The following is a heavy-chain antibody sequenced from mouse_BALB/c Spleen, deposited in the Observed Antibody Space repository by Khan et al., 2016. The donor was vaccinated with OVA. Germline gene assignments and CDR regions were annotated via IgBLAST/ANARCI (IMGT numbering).Heavy chain of an antibody. CDR1: GYSITSDYA. Sequence: EVQLQESGPGLVKPSQSLSLTCTVTGYSITSDYAWNWIRQFPGNKLEWMGYISYSGRTSYNPSLKSRISITRDTSKNQFFLQLNAVTTEDTATXYCAISVTITTVVATDFDYWGQCTTLTVSS. J-gene: IGHJ2*01. CDR3: AISVTITTVVATDFDY. CDR2: ISYSGRT. V-gene: IGHV3-2*02. D-gene: IGHD1-1*01.